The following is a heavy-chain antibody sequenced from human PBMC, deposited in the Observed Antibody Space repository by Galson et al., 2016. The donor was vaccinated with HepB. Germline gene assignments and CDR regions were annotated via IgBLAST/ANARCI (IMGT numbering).Heavy chain of an antibody. J-gene: IGHJ4*02. Sequence: QSGAEVKKSGESLKISCKASGYTFTNYAIHWVRQAPGQRLEWMGWIIPGNGDTIYSQKSQGRVTITRDTSATTVYMEMSSLRSEDTAVYYCAREDNRWTLDKWGQGTLVTVSS. CDR1: GYTFTNYA. CDR2: IIPGNGDT. CDR3: AREDNRWTLDK. V-gene: IGHV1-3*01. D-gene: IGHD1-1*01.